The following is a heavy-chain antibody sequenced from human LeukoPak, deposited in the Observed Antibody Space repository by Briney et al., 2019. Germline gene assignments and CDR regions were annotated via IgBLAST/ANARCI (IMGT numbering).Heavy chain of an antibody. V-gene: IGHV3-49*04. CDR3: TFAYGSGSRRHHYYYYYGMDV. D-gene: IGHD3-10*01. Sequence: GGSLRLSCTASGFTFGDYAMSWVRQAPGKGQEWVGFIRSKAYGGTTEYAASVKGRFTISRDDSKSIAYLQMNSLKTEDTAVYYCTFAYGSGSRRHHYYYYYGMDVWGKGTTVTVSS. CDR2: IRSKAYGGTT. J-gene: IGHJ6*04. CDR1: GFTFGDYA.